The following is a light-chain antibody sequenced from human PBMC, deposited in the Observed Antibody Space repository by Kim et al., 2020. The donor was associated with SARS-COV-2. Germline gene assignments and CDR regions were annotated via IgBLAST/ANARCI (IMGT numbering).Light chain of an antibody. CDR3: QVWDSSSDHSVV. V-gene: IGLV3-21*04. Sequence: GKAARITCGGNNIGSKSVPWYQQEPGQAPVLVIYYDSDRPSGIPERFSGSNSGNTATLTISRVEAGDEADYYCQVWDSSSDHSVVFGGGTQLTVL. J-gene: IGLJ2*01. CDR2: YDS. CDR1: NIGSKS.